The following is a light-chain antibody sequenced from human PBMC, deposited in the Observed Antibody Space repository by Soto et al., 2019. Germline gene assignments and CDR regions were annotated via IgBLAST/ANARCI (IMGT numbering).Light chain of an antibody. J-gene: IGKJ4*01. CDR3: KQHGSSPLT. CDR1: QSISNS. V-gene: IGKV3-20*01. CDR2: GAS. Sequence: DIVLTQSPATLSLSPGERATLSCRASQSISNSLAWYQQKPGQAHRLLIYGASIRATGIQDRVSGSGSGTDFTLTIRRLEPEDFAVYYCKQHGSSPLTFGGGTKVDIK.